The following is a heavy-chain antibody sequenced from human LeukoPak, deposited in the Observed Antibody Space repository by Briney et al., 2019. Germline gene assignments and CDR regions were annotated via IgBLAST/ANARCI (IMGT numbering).Heavy chain of an antibody. CDR1: GGSISSSSYY. CDR2: IYYSGST. CDR3: ARGDTVPYYYYMDV. J-gene: IGHJ6*03. Sequence: PSETLSLTCTVSGGSISSSSYYWGWIRQPPGKGLEWIGSIYYSGSTYYNPSLKSRVTISVDTSRNQFSLKLSSVTAADTAVYYCARGDTVPYYYYMDVWGKGTTVTVSS. V-gene: IGHV4-39*01.